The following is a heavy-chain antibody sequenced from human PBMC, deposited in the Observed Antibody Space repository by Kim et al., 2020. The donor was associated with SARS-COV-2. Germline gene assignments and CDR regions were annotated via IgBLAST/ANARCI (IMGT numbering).Heavy chain of an antibody. J-gene: IGHJ6*02. V-gene: IGHV3-21*01. CDR3: ARAGGLTYYYGMDV. Sequence: ADAVRGRLTNSRDNAKNSLYLQMNSLRAEDTAVYYCARAGGLTYYYGMDVWGQGTTVTVSS. D-gene: IGHD3-9*01.